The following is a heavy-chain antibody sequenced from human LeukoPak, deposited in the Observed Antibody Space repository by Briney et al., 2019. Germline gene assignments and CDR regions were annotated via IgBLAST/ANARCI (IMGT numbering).Heavy chain of an antibody. CDR1: GFTFSSYA. Sequence: GGSLRLSCAASGFTFSSYAMSWVRQAPGKGLEWVSAISGSCGSTYYADSVKGRFTISRDNSKNTLYLQMNSLRAEDTAVYYCAKGDIVVVPAANWFDPWGQGTLVTVSS. V-gene: IGHV3-23*01. CDR2: ISGSCGST. CDR3: AKGDIVVVPAANWFDP. D-gene: IGHD2-2*01. J-gene: IGHJ5*02.